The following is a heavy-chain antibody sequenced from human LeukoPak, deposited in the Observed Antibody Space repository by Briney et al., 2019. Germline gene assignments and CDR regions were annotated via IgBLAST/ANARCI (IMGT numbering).Heavy chain of an antibody. CDR1: GYTFTSYD. D-gene: IGHD2-15*01. J-gene: IGHJ6*03. Sequence: ASVKVSCKASGYTFTSYDINWVRQATGQGLEWMGWMNPNSGNTGYAQKFQGRVTMTRNTSISTAYMELSSLRSEDTAVYYCVREMVVAATPSRSMDVWGRGTTVTISS. V-gene: IGHV1-8*01. CDR2: MNPNSGNT. CDR3: VREMVVAATPSRSMDV.